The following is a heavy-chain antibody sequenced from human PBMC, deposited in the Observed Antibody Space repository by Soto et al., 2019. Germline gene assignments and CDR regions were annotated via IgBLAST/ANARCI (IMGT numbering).Heavy chain of an antibody. CDR2: ISAYNGNT. CDR1: GYTFTSYG. CDR3: ARPLGYDPTRSRYYYYYGMDV. D-gene: IGHD3-22*01. J-gene: IGHJ6*02. V-gene: IGHV1-18*04. Sequence: ASVKVSCKASGYTFTSYGISWVRQAPGQGLEWMGWISAYNGNTNYAQKLQGRVTMTTDTSTGTAYMELRSLRSDDTAVYYCARPLGYDPTRSRYYYYYGMDVWRQGTTVTVSS.